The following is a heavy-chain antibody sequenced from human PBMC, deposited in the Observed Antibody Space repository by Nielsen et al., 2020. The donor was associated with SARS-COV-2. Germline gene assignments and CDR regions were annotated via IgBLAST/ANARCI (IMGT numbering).Heavy chain of an antibody. J-gene: IGHJ4*02. V-gene: IGHV1-46*01. CDR2: INPSDGST. CDR3: ARITPSSGWDY. Sequence: ASVKVSCKASGYTFTTYYMHWVRQAPGQGLEWMGIINPSDGSTSYAQKFQGRVTMTRDTSANTAYMELSSLSSEDTAVYYCARITPSSGWDYWGQGTLVTVSS. D-gene: IGHD6-19*01. CDR1: GYTFTTYY.